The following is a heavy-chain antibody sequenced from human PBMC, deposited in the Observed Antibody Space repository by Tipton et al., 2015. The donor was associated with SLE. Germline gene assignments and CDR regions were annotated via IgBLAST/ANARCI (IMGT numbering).Heavy chain of an antibody. CDR3: ARGATIFGVVTKGYFDY. D-gene: IGHD3-3*01. CDR2: INHSGST. V-gene: IGHV4-34*01. CDR1: GGSFSGYY. J-gene: IGHJ4*02. Sequence: TLSLTCAVYGGSFSGYYWSWIRQPPGKGLEWIGEINHSGSTNYNPSLKSRVTISVDTSKNQFSLKLSSVTAADTAVYYCARGATIFGVVTKGYFDYWGQGTLVTVSS.